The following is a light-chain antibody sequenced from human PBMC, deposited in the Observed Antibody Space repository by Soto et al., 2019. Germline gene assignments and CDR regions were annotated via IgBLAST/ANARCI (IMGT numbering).Light chain of an antibody. J-gene: IGKJ1*01. V-gene: IGKV1-5*03. CDR3: QQYNSYSRT. Sequence: DIQMTQSPSTLSGSVGDRVTITCRVSQTISSWLAWYQQKPGKAPKLLIYKASSLESGVPSRFSGSGSGTEFTLTISSLQPDDFATYYCQQYNSYSRTFGQGTKVDIK. CDR1: QTISSW. CDR2: KAS.